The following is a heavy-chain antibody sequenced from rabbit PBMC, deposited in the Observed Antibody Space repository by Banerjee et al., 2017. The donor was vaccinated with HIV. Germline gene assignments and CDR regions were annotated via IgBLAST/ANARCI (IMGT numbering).Heavy chain of an antibody. Sequence: EESGGGLVKPGGSLTLTCKASGFTLSNYWICWVRQAPGKGLEWIACINTSSGNTVYATWAKGRFPNSKTSSTTVTLQMTSLTTADTATYFGVRDFPYSSSIGLWGPGTLVTVS. J-gene: IGHJ4*01. CDR1: GFTLSNYW. D-gene: IGHD1-1*01. CDR2: INTSSGNT. V-gene: IGHV1S45*01. CDR3: VRDFPYSSSIGL.